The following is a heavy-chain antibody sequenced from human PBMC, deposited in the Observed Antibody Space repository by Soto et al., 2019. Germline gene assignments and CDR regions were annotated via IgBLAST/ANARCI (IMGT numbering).Heavy chain of an antibody. Sequence: SETLSLTCTVSGGSISSSSYYWGWIRQPPGKGLEWIGSIYYSGSTYYNPSLKSRVTISVDTSKNQFSLKLSSVTAADTAVYYCVRRAAIAARPYYYYYYMDVWGKGTTVTVSS. CDR3: VRRAAIAARPYYYYYYMDV. CDR2: IYYSGST. J-gene: IGHJ6*03. D-gene: IGHD6-6*01. CDR1: GGSISSSSYY. V-gene: IGHV4-39*01.